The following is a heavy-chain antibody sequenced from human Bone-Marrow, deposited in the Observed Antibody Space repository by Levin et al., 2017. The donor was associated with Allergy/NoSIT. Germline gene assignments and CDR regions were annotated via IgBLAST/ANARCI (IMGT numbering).Heavy chain of an antibody. CDR3: ARYGSGSHYLHEYYFDY. V-gene: IGHV3-30*03. Sequence: PGGSLRLSCAASGFTFSRYGMHWVRQAPGKGLEWVAVISYDGSNKYYADSVKDRFTISRDQSKNTLYLQMNSLRAEDTAVYYCARYGSGSHYLHEYYFDYWGQGTLVTVSS. D-gene: IGHD3-10*01. CDR2: ISYDGSNK. CDR1: GFTFSRYG. J-gene: IGHJ4*02.